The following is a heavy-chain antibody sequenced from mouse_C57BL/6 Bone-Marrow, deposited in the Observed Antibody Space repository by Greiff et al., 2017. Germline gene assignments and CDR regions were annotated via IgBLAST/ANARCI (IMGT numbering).Heavy chain of an antibody. Sequence: QVQLQQPGAELVKPGASVKLSCKASGSTFTSYWMHWVKQRPGQGLEWIGMIHPNSGSTNYNEKFKSKATLTVDKSSSTAYMQLSSLTSEDSAVYYCARFGGSSCYYYAMDYWGQGTSVTVSS. CDR3: ARFGGSSCYYYAMDY. J-gene: IGHJ4*01. D-gene: IGHD1-1*01. V-gene: IGHV1-64*01. CDR2: IHPNSGST. CDR1: GSTFTSYW.